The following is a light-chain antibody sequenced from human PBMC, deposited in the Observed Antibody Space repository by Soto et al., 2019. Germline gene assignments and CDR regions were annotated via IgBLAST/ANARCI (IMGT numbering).Light chain of an antibody. J-gene: IGKJ1*01. CDR1: QSISSF. V-gene: IGKV1-39*01. CDR3: LQTDSAPWT. Sequence: DIQMTQSPSSLSASVGDRVSITCRASQSISSFLNWYQQKPGQAPKLLIYAASNLQSGVPSRFSGSGSGTDFTRTITSLQPEDFVSYYCLQTDSAPWTFGQGTEVEVK. CDR2: AAS.